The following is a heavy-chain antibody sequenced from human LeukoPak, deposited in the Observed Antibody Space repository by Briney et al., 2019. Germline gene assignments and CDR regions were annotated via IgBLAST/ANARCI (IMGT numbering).Heavy chain of an antibody. V-gene: IGHV3-30*02. Sequence: PGGSLRLSWAASGFPFSSYGMYWVRQAPGKGLEWVAFIRYHGSNEYYADSVKGRFTISRDNSKNTLYLQMNSLRAEDTALYYCAKDIATHRRQQLAIDYWGQGTLVTVSS. CDR2: IRYHGSNE. CDR3: AKDIATHRRQQLAIDY. J-gene: IGHJ4*02. D-gene: IGHD6-13*01. CDR1: GFPFSSYG.